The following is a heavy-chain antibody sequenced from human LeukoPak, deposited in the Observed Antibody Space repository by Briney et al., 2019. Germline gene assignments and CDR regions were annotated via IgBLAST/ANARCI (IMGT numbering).Heavy chain of an antibody. Sequence: PSQTLSLTCTVSGGSISSGGYYWSWIRQPPGKGLEWIGYIYYSGSTNYNPSLKSRVTISVDTSKNQFSLKLSSVTAADTAVYYCARGGHSSSWYRGAFDIWGQGTMVTVSS. D-gene: IGHD6-13*01. V-gene: IGHV4-61*08. CDR3: ARGGHSSSWYRGAFDI. J-gene: IGHJ3*02. CDR2: IYYSGST. CDR1: GGSISSGGYY.